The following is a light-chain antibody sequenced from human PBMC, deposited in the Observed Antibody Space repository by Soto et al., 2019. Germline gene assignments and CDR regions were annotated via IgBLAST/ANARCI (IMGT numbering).Light chain of an antibody. CDR3: QQRSNWPPIT. J-gene: IGKJ5*01. CDR1: QSVGGTF. Sequence: EIVWTQSPGTLSLSTGEGATLSCRASQSVGGTFLAWYQQKGGQAPRLLIHGASNRATGIPGRFSGSGSGTDFTLTISRLEPEDFAVYYCQQRSNWPPITFGQGTRLEI. V-gene: IGKV3D-20*02. CDR2: GAS.